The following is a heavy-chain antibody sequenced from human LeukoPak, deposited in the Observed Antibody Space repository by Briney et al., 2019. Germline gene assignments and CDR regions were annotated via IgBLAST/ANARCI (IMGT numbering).Heavy chain of an antibody. D-gene: IGHD6-13*01. CDR3: VKGYSSSWDWYFDL. Sequence: PSETLSLTCAASGYSISSGYYWGWIRQPPGKGLEWIGSICHRDNTYYNPSLKSRVTISVDTSTNQFSLKLSSVTAADTAVYYCVKGYSSSWDWYFDLWGRGTLVTVSS. CDR2: ICHRDNT. V-gene: IGHV4-38-2*01. CDR1: GYSISSGYY. J-gene: IGHJ2*01.